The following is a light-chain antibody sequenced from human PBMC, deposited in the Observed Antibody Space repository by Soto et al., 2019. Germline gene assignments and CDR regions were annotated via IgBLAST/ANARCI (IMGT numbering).Light chain of an antibody. CDR3: SSYTSSSTPLYV. Sequence: QSALTQHASVSGSPGQSITISCTGTSSDDGGYNYVSWYQQHPGKAPKLMIYDVSNRPSGVSNRFSGSKSGNTASLTISGLQAEDEADYYCSSYTSSSTPLYVFGTGTKVTVL. J-gene: IGLJ1*01. V-gene: IGLV2-14*01. CDR2: DVS. CDR1: SSDDGGYNY.